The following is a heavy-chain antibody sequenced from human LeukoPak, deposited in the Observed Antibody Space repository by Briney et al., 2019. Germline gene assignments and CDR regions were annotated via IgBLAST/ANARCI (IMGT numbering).Heavy chain of an antibody. V-gene: IGHV4-59*01. CDR2: IYYSGST. D-gene: IGHD3-3*01. CDR1: GGSISDYY. Sequence: SETLSLTCTVSGGSISDYYWNWIRQPPGKGLEWICYIYYSGSTTYNPSLKSRVTMSVDTAKNQFSLKLRSVTAADTAVYYCARGDFCSKSNCYLRPMDVWGKGTTVAVSS. CDR3: ARGDFCSKSNCYLRPMDV. J-gene: IGHJ6*03.